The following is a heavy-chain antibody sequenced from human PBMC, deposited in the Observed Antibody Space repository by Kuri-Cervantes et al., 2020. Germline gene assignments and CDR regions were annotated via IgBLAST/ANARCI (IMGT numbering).Heavy chain of an antibody. CDR2: INHSGST. CDR3: ARGLRNYYGSGSYYKPTPRYYYIDV. J-gene: IGHJ6*03. V-gene: IGHV4-34*01. Sequence: GSLRLSCAVYGGSFSGYYWSWIRQPPGKGLEWIGEINHSGSTNYNPSLKSRVTISVDTSKNQFSLKLSSVTAADTAVYYCARGLRNYYGSGSYYKPTPRYYYIDVWGKGTTVTVSS. CDR1: GGSFSGYY. D-gene: IGHD3-10*01.